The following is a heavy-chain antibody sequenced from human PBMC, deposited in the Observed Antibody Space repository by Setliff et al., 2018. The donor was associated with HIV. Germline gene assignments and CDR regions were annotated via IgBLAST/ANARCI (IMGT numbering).Heavy chain of an antibody. CDR2: IRTNARGGAT. D-gene: IGHD5-18*01. CDR1: GFTFGDYA. Sequence: GGSLRLSCAASGFTFGDYAMSWVRQAPGKGLEWVGFIRTNARGGATEYAASVKGRFTISRDDSKSIAYLQMSSLKIEDTAVYYCAALKGYSYGRGCFDPWGQGTLVTVSS. CDR3: AALKGYSYGRGCFDP. J-gene: IGHJ5*02. V-gene: IGHV3-49*04.